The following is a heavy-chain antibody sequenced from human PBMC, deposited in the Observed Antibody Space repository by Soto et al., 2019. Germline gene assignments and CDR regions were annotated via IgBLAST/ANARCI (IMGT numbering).Heavy chain of an antibody. V-gene: IGHV1-8*01. Sequence: QVHLVQSGAEVKRPGASVTVSCRASGYTFTNYDINWVRQATGQGLEWMGWMNTNSGDTGYAQNFQGTVTMTRNTSTSTAYMELSSLRSDDTAVYYCARAPLVGFSEWLPVYYNWFDPWGQGTLVTVSS. CDR1: GYTFTNYD. CDR3: ARAPLVGFSEWLPVYYNWFDP. J-gene: IGHJ5*02. D-gene: IGHD3-3*01. CDR2: MNTNSGDT.